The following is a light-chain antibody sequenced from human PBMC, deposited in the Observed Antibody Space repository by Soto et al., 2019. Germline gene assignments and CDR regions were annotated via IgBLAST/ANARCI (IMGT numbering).Light chain of an antibody. Sequence: SYELTQPPSVCVSPGQTATITCSGDKLGDRYASWYQQKSGQSPVLVIYQDNKRPSGIPERFSGSNSGNTATLTISGTQPMDEADYYCQAWDSSPFSVFGPGTKGTVL. CDR3: QAWDSSPFSV. J-gene: IGLJ1*01. CDR1: KLGDRY. CDR2: QDN. V-gene: IGLV3-1*01.